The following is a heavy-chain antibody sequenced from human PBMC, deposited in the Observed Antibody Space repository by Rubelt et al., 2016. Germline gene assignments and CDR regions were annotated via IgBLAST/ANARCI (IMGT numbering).Heavy chain of an antibody. CDR2: INPSGGST. Sequence: QVQLVQSGAEVKKPGASVKVSCKASGYTFTSYYMHWVRQAPGQGLEWMGIINPSGGSTTYAQKVQRRGPMTRGTATSTVYMDLSSLRCEDTAVYYCARVGFYYDSGSYVDWGQGTLVTVSS. CDR1: GYTFTSYY. J-gene: IGHJ4*02. V-gene: IGHV1-46*01. D-gene: IGHD3-10*01. CDR3: ARVGFYYDSGSYVD.